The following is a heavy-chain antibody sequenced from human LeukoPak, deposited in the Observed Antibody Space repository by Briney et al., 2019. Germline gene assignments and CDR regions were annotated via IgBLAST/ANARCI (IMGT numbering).Heavy chain of an antibody. J-gene: IGHJ4*02. Sequence: SQTLSLTCNVSGGAISRGDYYWSWIRQPPGTGLEWIGYIYHSGSTYYNPSLKSRITISVDTSKNQFSLKVTSVTAADTATYYCARFDIVEEGGPDYWGQGTPVTVSS. D-gene: IGHD2-15*01. CDR2: IYHSGST. V-gene: IGHV4-30-4*01. CDR1: GGAISRGDYY. CDR3: ARFDIVEEGGPDY.